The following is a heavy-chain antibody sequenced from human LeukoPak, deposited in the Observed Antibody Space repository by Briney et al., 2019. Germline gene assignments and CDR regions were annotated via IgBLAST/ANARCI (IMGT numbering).Heavy chain of an antibody. V-gene: IGHV4-59*01. CDR1: GGSISSYY. Sequence: PSETLSLTCTVSGGSISSYYWSWIRQPPGKGLEWIGYIYYSGSTNYNPSLKSRVTISVDTSKNQFSLKLSSVTAADTAVYYCARGGGYFDWLSIYYYHGMDVWGQGTTVTVSS. J-gene: IGHJ6*02. D-gene: IGHD3-9*01. CDR2: IYYSGST. CDR3: ARGGGYFDWLSIYYYHGMDV.